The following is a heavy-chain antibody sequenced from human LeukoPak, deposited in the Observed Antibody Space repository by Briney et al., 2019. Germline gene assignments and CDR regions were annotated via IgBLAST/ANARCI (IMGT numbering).Heavy chain of an antibody. D-gene: IGHD1-26*01. CDR3: ARDHKLVGATGIGY. Sequence: ASVKVSCKASGYTFTSYGISWVRQAPGQGLEWMGWISAYNGNTNYAQKLQGRVTMTTDTSTSTAYMELRSLRSEDTAVYYCARDHKLVGATGIGYWGQGTLVTVSS. CDR1: GYTFTSYG. J-gene: IGHJ4*02. CDR2: ISAYNGNT. V-gene: IGHV1-18*01.